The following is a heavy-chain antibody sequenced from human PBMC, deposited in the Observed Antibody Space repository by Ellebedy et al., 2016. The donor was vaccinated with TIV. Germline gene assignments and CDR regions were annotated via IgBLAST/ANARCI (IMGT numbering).Heavy chain of an antibody. CDR3: ARVPIGAGGRYYYYGMDV. Sequence: PGGSLRLSCAVSGFTFDDYGMSRVRQAPGKGLEWVSGINWNGDSTDYADSVKGRFTIPRDNAKNSLHLQMNSLRAEDTALYHCARVPIGAGGRYYYYGMDVWGQGTTVTVSS. J-gene: IGHJ6*02. CDR2: INWNGDST. D-gene: IGHD6-13*01. CDR1: GFTFDDYG. V-gene: IGHV3-20*01.